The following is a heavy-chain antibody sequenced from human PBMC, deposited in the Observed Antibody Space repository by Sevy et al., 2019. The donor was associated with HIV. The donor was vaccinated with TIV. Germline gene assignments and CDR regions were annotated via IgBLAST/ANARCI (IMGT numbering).Heavy chain of an antibody. D-gene: IGHD3-10*01. CDR1: GGTISSSSYR. CDR2: IYHTGAA. J-gene: IGHJ4*02. V-gene: IGHV4-39*01. Sequence: SETLSLTCTVSGGTISSSSYRWGCIRQPPGKGLEWVGSIYHTGAADDNPSLKRRVTMSIDTSKNQFSLQVGSVTAADTAVYYCARWYGNNFDYWGQGALVTVSS. CDR3: ARWYGNNFDY.